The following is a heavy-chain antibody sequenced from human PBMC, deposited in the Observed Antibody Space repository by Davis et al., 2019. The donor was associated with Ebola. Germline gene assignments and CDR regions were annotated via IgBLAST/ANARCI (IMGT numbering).Heavy chain of an antibody. CDR1: GGTFSSYA. V-gene: IGHV1-69*13. J-gene: IGHJ3*02. D-gene: IGHD3-22*01. Sequence: SVKVSCKASGGTFSSYAISWVRQAPGQGLEWMGGIIPIFGTANYAQKFQGRVTITADESTSTAYMELSSLRSEDTAVYYCATKNYYDSSGYYPDAFDIWGQGTMVTVSS. CDR2: IIPIFGTA. CDR3: ATKNYYDSSGYYPDAFDI.